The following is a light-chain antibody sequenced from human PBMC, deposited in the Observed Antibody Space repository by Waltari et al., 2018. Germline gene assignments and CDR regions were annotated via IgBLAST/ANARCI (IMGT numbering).Light chain of an antibody. CDR1: QSVSSS. CDR2: DAS. Sequence: EIVSPPSPATPSLFSGDRATLSSRASQSVSSSLAWYQQRPGQAPRLLIYDASNRATGIPARFSGSGSGTDFTLTISSLEPEDFAVYYCQQRSSWPLTFGGGTKVEVK. J-gene: IGKJ4*01. V-gene: IGKV3-11*01. CDR3: QQRSSWPLT.